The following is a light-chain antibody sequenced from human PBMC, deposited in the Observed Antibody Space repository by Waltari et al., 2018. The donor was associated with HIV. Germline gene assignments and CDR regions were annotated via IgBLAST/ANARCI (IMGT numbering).Light chain of an antibody. J-gene: IGLJ2*01. CDR2: EDS. CDR3: QSYDTSNPGGI. Sequence: NYMLTQPHSVSESPGKTVTLSCTRSSGTIASNYVQWYQQRPGSAPTTVIYEDSQRPSGVPDRFSGSIDSSSNSASLTSSGLKTEDEADDYCQSYDTSNPGGIFGGGTKLTVL. CDR1: SGTIASNY. V-gene: IGLV6-57*04.